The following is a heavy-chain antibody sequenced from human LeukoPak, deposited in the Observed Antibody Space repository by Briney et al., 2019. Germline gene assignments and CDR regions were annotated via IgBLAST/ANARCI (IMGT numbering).Heavy chain of an antibody. CDR2: INHSGST. CDR1: GGSFSGYY. Sequence: SETLSLTCAVYGGSFSGYYWSWIRQPPGKGLVWIGEINHSGSTNYNPSLKSRVTISVDTSKNQFSLKLSSVTAADTAAYYCARSPPTYYYYYYGMDVWGQGTTVTVSS. CDR3: ARSPPTYYYYYYGMDV. J-gene: IGHJ6*02. V-gene: IGHV4-34*01.